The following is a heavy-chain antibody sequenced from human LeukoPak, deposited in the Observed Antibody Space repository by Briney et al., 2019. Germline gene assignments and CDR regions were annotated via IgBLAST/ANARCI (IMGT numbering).Heavy chain of an antibody. CDR3: ARLASSSWPLYYYYGMDV. V-gene: IGHV1-8*01. J-gene: IGHJ6*02. CDR2: MNPNSANT. D-gene: IGHD6-13*01. CDR1: GYTFTSYD. Sequence: GASVKVSCKASGYTFTSYDINWVRQATGQGLEWMGWMNPNSANTGYAQKFQGRVTMTRNNSISTAYMELSSLRSEDTAVYYWARLASSSWPLYYYYGMDVWGQGTTVTVSS.